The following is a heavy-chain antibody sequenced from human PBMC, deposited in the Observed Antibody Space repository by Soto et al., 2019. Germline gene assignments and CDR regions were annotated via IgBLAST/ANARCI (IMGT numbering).Heavy chain of an antibody. J-gene: IGHJ5*02. CDR2: INHSGST. CDR3: AXDHTPFNSSSWYIWFDP. D-gene: IGHD6-13*01. Sequence: PSETLSLTCAVYGGSFSGYYWSWIRQPPGKGLEWIGEINHSGSTNYNPSLKSRVTISVDTSKDQFSLKLSSVTAADTAVYYCAXDHTPFNSSSWYIWFDPWGQGTLVTVSS. CDR1: GGSFSGYY. V-gene: IGHV4-34*01.